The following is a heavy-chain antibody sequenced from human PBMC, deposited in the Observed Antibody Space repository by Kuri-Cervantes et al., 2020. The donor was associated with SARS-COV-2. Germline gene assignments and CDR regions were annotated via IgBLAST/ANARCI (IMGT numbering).Heavy chain of an antibody. V-gene: IGHV4-38-2*01. CDR3: ARGLRGLTHDY. Sequence: GSLRLSCAVSGYSISSGYYWGWIRQPPGKGLEWIGSIYHSGSTYYNPSLKSRVTISVDTSKNQFSLKPSSVTAADTAVYYCARGLRGLTHDYWGQGTLVTVSS. CDR2: IYHSGST. CDR1: GYSISSGYY. J-gene: IGHJ4*02. D-gene: IGHD4/OR15-4a*01.